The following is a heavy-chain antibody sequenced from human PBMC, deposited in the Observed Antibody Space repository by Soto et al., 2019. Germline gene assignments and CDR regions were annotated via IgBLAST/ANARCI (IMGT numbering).Heavy chain of an antibody. CDR3: AWRRSGWYVDY. D-gene: IGHD6-19*01. CDR1: GFTFSSYA. J-gene: IGHJ4*02. Sequence: EVQLLESGGGLVQPGGSLRLSCAASGFTFSSYAMTWVRQAPGKGLEWVSVISGSGGSTYYADSVKGRFTISRDNSQNALYMQMTSLRCGDPAVFCCAWRRSGWYVDYWGQGTLVTVSS. CDR2: ISGSGGST. V-gene: IGHV3-23*01.